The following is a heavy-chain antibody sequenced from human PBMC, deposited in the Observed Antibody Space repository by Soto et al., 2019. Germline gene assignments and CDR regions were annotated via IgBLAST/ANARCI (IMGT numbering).Heavy chain of an antibody. J-gene: IGHJ6*02. D-gene: IGHD3-16*01. CDR2: INAGNGNT. V-gene: IGHV1-3*01. CDR1: GYTFTSYA. Sequence: ASVKVSCKASGYTFTSYAMHWVRQAPGQRLEWMGWINAGNGNTKYSQKFQGQVTISADKSISTAYLQWSSLKASDTAMYYCAKIGDSHYVMDVWGQGTTVTVSS. CDR3: AKIGDSHYVMDV.